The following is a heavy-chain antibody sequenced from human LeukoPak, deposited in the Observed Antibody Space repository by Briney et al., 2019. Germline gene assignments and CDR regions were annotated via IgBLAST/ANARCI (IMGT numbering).Heavy chain of an antibody. CDR1: GGSISSYY. CDR3: ASLPMTPVTTSAFDI. D-gene: IGHD4-17*01. J-gene: IGHJ3*02. CDR2: IYFSGST. V-gene: IGHV4-59*08. Sequence: PSETLSLTCTVAGGSISSYYWIWIRQPAGKGLVWVGYIYFSGSTNYNTSLKTRVTISVDTSKNQSSLKLSSVTAADTAVYYCASLPMTPVTTSAFDIWGQGTMVTVSS.